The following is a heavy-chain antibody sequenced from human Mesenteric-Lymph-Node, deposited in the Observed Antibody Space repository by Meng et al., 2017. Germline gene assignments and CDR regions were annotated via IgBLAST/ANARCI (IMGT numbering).Heavy chain of an antibody. CDR3: ASDHGDYVGYYFDY. CDR1: GLTFSSYW. J-gene: IGHJ4*02. Sequence: GESLKISCAASGLTFSSYWMSWIRQAPGKGLEWVSYISSSGGTIYYTDSVKGRFTISRDNAKNSLFLQMNSLRAEDTAVYYCASDHGDYVGYYFDYWGQGTLVTVSS. D-gene: IGHD4-17*01. CDR2: ISSSGGTI. V-gene: IGHV3-11*04.